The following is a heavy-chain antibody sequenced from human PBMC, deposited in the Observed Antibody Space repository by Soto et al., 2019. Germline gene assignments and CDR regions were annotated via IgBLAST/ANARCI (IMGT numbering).Heavy chain of an antibody. CDR3: ARGQSYGEGYFFDS. CDR1: GGSMFSYY. D-gene: IGHD5-18*01. CDR2: IYYIGNI. V-gene: IGHV4-59*06. J-gene: IGHJ5*01. Sequence: SETLSLTCTVSGGSMFSYYWSWIRQPAGKGLEWIGYIYYIGNIFYNPSLKSRVTISVDTSKNQFSLKLSSLTAADTAVYYCARGQSYGEGYFFDSWGQGTLVTVSS.